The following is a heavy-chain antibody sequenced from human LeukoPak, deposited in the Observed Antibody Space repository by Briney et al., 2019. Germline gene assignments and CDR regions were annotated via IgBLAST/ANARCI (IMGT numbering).Heavy chain of an antibody. CDR1: GFTFSSYW. CDR3: ASSTKRGYSYGFDY. J-gene: IGHJ4*02. Sequence: GGSLRLSCAASGFTFSSYWMHWVRQAPGKGLVWVSRINSDGSSTSYADSVKGRFTISRDNAKNTLYLQMNSLRAEDTAVYYCASSTKRGYSYGFDYWGQGTLVTVSS. V-gene: IGHV3-74*01. CDR2: INSDGSST. D-gene: IGHD5-18*01.